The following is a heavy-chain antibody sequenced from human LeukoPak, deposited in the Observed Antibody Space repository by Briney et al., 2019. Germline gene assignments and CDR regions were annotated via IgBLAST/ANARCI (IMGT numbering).Heavy chain of an antibody. D-gene: IGHD5-12*01. V-gene: IGHV1-8*01. CDR2: MNPNSGNT. Sequence: GASVKVSCKASGYTFTSYDINWVRQATGQGLEWMGWMNPNSGNTGYAQKFQGRVTMTRDTSISTAYMELSRLRSDDTAVYYCAREGYSGYDFDYWGQGTLVTVSS. CDR3: AREGYSGYDFDY. J-gene: IGHJ4*02. CDR1: GYTFTSYD.